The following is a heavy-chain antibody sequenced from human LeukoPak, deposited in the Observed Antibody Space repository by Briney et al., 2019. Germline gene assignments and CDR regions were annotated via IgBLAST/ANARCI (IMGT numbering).Heavy chain of an antibody. D-gene: IGHD1-26*01. V-gene: IGHV3-48*03. CDR2: MTGSDDTK. Sequence: GGSLRLSCAASGFTFRTYEMHWVRQAPGKGLEWVSYMTGSDDTKYYADSVKGRFTISRDNAKNSLYLEMNGLRAEDTAVYYCARDDGGSHTSSLDYWGQGTLVAVSS. CDR3: ARDDGGSHTSSLDY. CDR1: GFTFRTYE. J-gene: IGHJ4*02.